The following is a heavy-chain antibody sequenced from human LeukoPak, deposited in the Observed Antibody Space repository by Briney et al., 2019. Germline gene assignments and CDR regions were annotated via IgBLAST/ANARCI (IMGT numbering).Heavy chain of an antibody. V-gene: IGHV1-8*01. CDR3: ARGVGGLGNMDV. D-gene: IGHD3-16*01. Sequence: ASVKVSCKASGYTFTNYDINWVRQATGQGLEWMGWMSPKSGNTDYAQKFQGRVTMTRNTSINTAYLELSSLRSDDTAVYFCARGVGGLGNMDVWGEGTTVIVSS. J-gene: IGHJ6*03. CDR1: GYTFTNYD. CDR2: MSPKSGNT.